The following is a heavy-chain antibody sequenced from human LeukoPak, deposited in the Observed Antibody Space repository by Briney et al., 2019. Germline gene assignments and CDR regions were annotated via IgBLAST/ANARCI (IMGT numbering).Heavy chain of an antibody. CDR1: GGSISSYY. D-gene: IGHD3-22*01. CDR2: IYYSGST. CDR3: ARHTYYYDSSGYYYFDY. Sequence: SETLSLTCTVSGGSISSYYWSWIRQPPGKGLEWIGYIYYSGSTNYNPSLKSRVTISVDTSKNQFSLKLSSVTAADTAGYYCARHTYYYDSSGYYYFDYWGQGTLVTVSS. V-gene: IGHV4-59*08. J-gene: IGHJ4*02.